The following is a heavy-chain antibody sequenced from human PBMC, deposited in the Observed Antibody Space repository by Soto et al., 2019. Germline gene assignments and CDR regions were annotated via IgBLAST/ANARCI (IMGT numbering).Heavy chain of an antibody. CDR3: YGPIAVAGTGAFDI. D-gene: IGHD6-19*01. V-gene: IGHV4-59*01. CDR2: IYYSGST. Sequence: SETLSLTCTVSGGSISSYYWSWTRQPPGKGLEWIGYIYYSGSTNYNPSLKSPVTISVDTSKNQFSLKLSSVTSADTAVYYCYGPIAVAGTGAFDIWGQGTMVTVSS. J-gene: IGHJ3*02. CDR1: GGSISSYY.